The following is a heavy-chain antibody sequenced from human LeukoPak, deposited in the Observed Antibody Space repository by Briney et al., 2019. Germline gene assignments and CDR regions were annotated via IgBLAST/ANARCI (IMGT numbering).Heavy chain of an antibody. V-gene: IGHV3-53*05. CDR2: IYSGGST. CDR1: GFTVSSNF. CDR3: AKDINWNDVGDAFDI. Sequence: PGGSLRLSCAASGFTVSSNFMSWVRQAPGKGLEWVSVIYSGGSTNYADSVKGRFSISRDNSKNTVYLQMNSLRAEDTALYYCAKDINWNDVGDAFDIWGQGTMVTVSS. J-gene: IGHJ3*02. D-gene: IGHD1-20*01.